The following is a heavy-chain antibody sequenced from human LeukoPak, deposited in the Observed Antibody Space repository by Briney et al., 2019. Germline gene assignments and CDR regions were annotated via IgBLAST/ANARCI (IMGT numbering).Heavy chain of an antibody. CDR1: GYTFTNYG. V-gene: IGHV1-18*01. Sequence: GASVKVSCKASGYTFTNYGITWVRQAPGQGLEWMGWISVSNGNTNYAKKFQGRVTMTRDTSISTAYMELSRLRSDDTAVYYCAREAAPYYDFWSGYSYYFDYWGQGTLVTVSS. CDR2: ISVSNGNT. D-gene: IGHD3-3*01. J-gene: IGHJ4*02. CDR3: AREAAPYYDFWSGYSYYFDY.